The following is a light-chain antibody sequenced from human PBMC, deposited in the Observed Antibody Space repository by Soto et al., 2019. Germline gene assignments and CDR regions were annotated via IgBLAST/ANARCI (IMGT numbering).Light chain of an antibody. CDR2: TVS. V-gene: IGKV1-39*01. CDR3: QQSSSTPPFS. Sequence: DIQMTQSPSSLSASVGDRVTITCRASQNISIYLNWYQQKPGKAPKLPVYTVSNLQSGVPSRFSADGSGTDFTLTISSLHPEDFATYYCQQSSSTPPFSFGPGTKVDIK. CDR1: QNISIY. J-gene: IGKJ3*01.